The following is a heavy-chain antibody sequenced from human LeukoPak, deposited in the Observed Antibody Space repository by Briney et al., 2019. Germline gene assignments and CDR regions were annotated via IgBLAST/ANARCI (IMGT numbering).Heavy chain of an antibody. CDR2: ISSSSSTI. D-gene: IGHD1-26*01. CDR3: ARDRGSYSHFDS. Sequence: SGGSLRLSCAASGFTFSSYSMNWVRQAPGKGLEWVSYISSSSSTIYYADSVEGRFTISRDNAKNSLYLQMNSLRAEDTAVYFCARDRGSYSHFDSWGQGTLVTVSS. V-gene: IGHV3-48*01. CDR1: GFTFSSYS. J-gene: IGHJ4*02.